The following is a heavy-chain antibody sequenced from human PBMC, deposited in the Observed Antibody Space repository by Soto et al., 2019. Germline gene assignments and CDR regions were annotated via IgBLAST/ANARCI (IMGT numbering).Heavy chain of an antibody. Sequence: GASVKASCKASGFTFASSAVQWVRQARGQRLEWIGWIVVGSGNTNYAQKFQERVTVTRDMSTSTAYMELSSLRSEDTAVYYCAVTLAVAGLFDYWGQGTLVTVSS. D-gene: IGHD6-19*01. V-gene: IGHV1-58*01. CDR3: AVTLAVAGLFDY. CDR2: IVVGSGNT. J-gene: IGHJ4*02. CDR1: GFTFASSA.